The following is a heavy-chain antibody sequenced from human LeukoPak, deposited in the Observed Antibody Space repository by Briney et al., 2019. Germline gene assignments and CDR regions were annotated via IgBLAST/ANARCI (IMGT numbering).Heavy chain of an antibody. CDR3: ARDSASMVRGVIIWSWFDP. CDR2: LYYSGST. Sequence: SETLSLTCTVSGGSISGYYWSWIRQPPGKGLEWIGYLYYSGSTNYNPSLKSRVTISVDTSKNQFSLKLSSVTAADTAVYYCARDSASMVRGVIIWSWFDPWGQGTLVTVSS. CDR1: GGSISGYY. V-gene: IGHV4-59*01. J-gene: IGHJ5*02. D-gene: IGHD3-10*01.